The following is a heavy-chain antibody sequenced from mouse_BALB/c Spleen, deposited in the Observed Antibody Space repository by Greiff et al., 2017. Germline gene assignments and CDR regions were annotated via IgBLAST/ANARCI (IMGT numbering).Heavy chain of an antibody. CDR2: ISSGGST. V-gene: IGHV5-6-5*01. J-gene: IGHJ3*01. Sequence: EVMLVESGGGLVKPGGSLKLSCAASGFTFSSYAMSWVRQTPEKRLEWVASISSGGSTYYPDSVKGRFTISRDNARNILYLQMSSLRSEDTAMYYCARERGYDYDDGLAYWGQGTLVTVSA. CDR3: ARERGYDYDDGLAY. D-gene: IGHD2-4*01. CDR1: GFTFSSYA.